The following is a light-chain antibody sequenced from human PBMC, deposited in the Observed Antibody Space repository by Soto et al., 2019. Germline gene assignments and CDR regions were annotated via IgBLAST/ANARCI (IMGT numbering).Light chain of an antibody. V-gene: IGLV2-11*01. CDR1: SSDIGAYNY. J-gene: IGLJ1*01. CDR2: DVS. Sequence: QSALTQPASLSGSPGQSITISCTGTSSDIGAYNYVSWYQQHLGKAPKLMIYDVSKRPSGAPDRFSGSKSGNTASLTISGLQAEDEADYYCCSYAGSYTDVFGTGTKVTVL. CDR3: CSYAGSYTDV.